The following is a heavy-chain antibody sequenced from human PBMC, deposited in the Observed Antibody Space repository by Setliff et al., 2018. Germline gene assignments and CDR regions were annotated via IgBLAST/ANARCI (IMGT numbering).Heavy chain of an antibody. J-gene: IGHJ4*02. Sequence: SETLSLTCAVSGFSVSSGYYWGWFRQPPGKGLEWIGCMYHSGSTYYNPSLKSRVTISIDTSKNSFSLKLASVTAADTAVYYCARVPALGGVVGTHGGGYWGQGTLVTVSS. CDR2: MYHSGST. D-gene: IGHD3-16*01. CDR1: GFSVSSGYY. CDR3: ARVPALGGVVGTHGGGY. V-gene: IGHV4-38-2*01.